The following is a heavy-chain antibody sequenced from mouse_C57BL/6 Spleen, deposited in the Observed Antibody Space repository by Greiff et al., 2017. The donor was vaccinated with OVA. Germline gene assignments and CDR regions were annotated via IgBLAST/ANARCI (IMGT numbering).Heavy chain of an antibody. Sequence: QVQLQQPGAELVRPGSSVKLSCKASGYTFTSYWMHWVKQRPIQGLEWIDNIDPSDSETHYNQKFKDKATLTVDKSSSTAYMQLSSLTSEDSAVYYCARGAITTVKYFDVWGTGTTVTVSS. CDR3: ARGAITTVKYFDV. D-gene: IGHD1-1*01. V-gene: IGHV1-52*01. CDR1: GYTFTSYW. CDR2: IDPSDSET. J-gene: IGHJ1*03.